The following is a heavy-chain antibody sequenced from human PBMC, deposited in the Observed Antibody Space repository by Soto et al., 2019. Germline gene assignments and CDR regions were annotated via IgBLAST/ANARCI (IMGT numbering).Heavy chain of an antibody. CDR2: IYNDWST. V-gene: IGHV4-59*08. D-gene: IGHD1-26*01. Sequence: QVQLQESGPGLVKPSETLSLTCTVSGGSISSYYWSWIRRPPEKGLEWIGYIYNDWSTLYNPSLKRRVTISVDTSKNQFSLRLSSVTAADTAIYYCAGDIRTGSYRFDYWGQGALVTVSS. J-gene: IGHJ4*02. CDR3: AGDIRTGSYRFDY. CDR1: GGSISSYY.